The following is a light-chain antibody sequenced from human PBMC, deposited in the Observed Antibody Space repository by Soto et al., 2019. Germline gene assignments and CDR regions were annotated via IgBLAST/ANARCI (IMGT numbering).Light chain of an antibody. CDR1: TSDVGAYNY. CDR3: CSYAGSSYV. V-gene: IGLV2-11*01. J-gene: IGLJ1*01. CDR2: DVS. Sequence: QSALTQPASVSGSPGQSFTISCTGSTSDVGAYNYVSWYQQHPGKAPKLMIYDVSKRPSGVPDRFSGSKSGNTASLTISGLQAEDEADYYCCSYAGSSYVFGTGTKVTVL.